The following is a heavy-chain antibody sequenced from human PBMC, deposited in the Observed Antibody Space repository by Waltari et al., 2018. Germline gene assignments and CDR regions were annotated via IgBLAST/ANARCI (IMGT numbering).Heavy chain of an antibody. V-gene: IGHV4-59*01. CDR1: GGSISGFY. D-gene: IGHD2-21*02. Sequence: QVQLQESGPSLLKPSETLSLICTVSGGSISGFYWSWVRQPPGKGLEWIGYIYSTGRTNVNPSLQRRVTMSVDTSKNQFSLKLSSVTAADTAFYYCARGGGGDWEWFDPWGQGTLVTVSS. CDR2: IYSTGRT. J-gene: IGHJ5*02. CDR3: ARGGGGDWEWFDP.